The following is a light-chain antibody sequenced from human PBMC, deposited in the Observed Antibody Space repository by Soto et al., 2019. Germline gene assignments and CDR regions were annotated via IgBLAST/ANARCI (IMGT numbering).Light chain of an antibody. V-gene: IGLV2-23*01. CDR1: SSDVGSYNL. J-gene: IGLJ1*01. Sequence: QSVLTQPASVSGSPGQSITISCTGTSSDVGSYNLVSWYQQHPGKAPKLMIYEGSKWPSGVSNRFSGSKSGNTASLTISGLQAEDEAYYYCCSYAGSSSNYVFGAGTKVTVL. CDR3: CSYAGSSSNYV. CDR2: EGS.